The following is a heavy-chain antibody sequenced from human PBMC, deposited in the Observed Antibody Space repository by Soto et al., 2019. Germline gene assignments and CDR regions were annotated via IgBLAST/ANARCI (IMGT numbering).Heavy chain of an antibody. V-gene: IGHV4-39*01. D-gene: IGHD3-10*01. CDR3: ARQGYYGSGSYYKFRWFDP. Sequence: PSETLSLTCTVSGASISTYYWGWIRQPPGKGLEWIASIYYSGSTYYNPSLKSRVTIFVDTSKNQFSLKLSSVTAADTALYYCARQGYYGSGSYYKFRWFDPWGQGTLVTVSS. CDR1: GASISTYY. J-gene: IGHJ5*02. CDR2: IYYSGST.